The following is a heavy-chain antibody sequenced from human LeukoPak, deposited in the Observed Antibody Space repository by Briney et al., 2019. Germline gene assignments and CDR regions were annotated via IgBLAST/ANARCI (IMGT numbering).Heavy chain of an antibody. CDR3: AREERAGSGWYFVY. Sequence: GCFLRLCCAASGITFSSYSMNWVRLARGDGVEMVSFISYSSSTIYYADSVKGRFTISGDNAKNSLYLQMNSLRDEDTAVYYCAREERAGSGWYFVYWGQGTLVTVSS. V-gene: IGHV3-48*02. J-gene: IGHJ4*02. CDR1: GITFSSYS. D-gene: IGHD6-19*01. CDR2: ISYSSSTI.